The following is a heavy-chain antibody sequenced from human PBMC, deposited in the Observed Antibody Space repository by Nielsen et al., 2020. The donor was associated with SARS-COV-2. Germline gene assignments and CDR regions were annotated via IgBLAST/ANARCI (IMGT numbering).Heavy chain of an antibody. D-gene: IGHD3-10*01. CDR3: ARIGAYYGSGTYPDY. Sequence: ASVKVSCKTSGYTFTSFAIHWVRQAPGQSLEWMGWINAGNGNTKYSQKFQGRVTMTTDTSTSTAYMELRSLRSDDTAVYYCARIGAYYGSGTYPDYWAQGTLVTVSS. CDR2: INAGNGNT. V-gene: IGHV1-3*01. J-gene: IGHJ4*02. CDR1: GYTFTSFA.